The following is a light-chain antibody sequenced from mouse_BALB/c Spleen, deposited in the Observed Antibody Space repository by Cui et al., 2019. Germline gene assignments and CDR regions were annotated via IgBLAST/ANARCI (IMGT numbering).Light chain of an antibody. J-gene: IGKJ5*01. CDR3: HQWSSYPLT. CDR1: SSVSSSY. V-gene: IGKV4-79*01. Sequence: QIVLTQPQAIMSASHGEKVTLTCSASSSVSSSYLYWYQQKPGSSPKLWIYSTSNLASGVPARFSGSGSGTSYSLTISSMEAEDAASYFCHQWSSYPLTFGAGTKLELK. CDR2: STS.